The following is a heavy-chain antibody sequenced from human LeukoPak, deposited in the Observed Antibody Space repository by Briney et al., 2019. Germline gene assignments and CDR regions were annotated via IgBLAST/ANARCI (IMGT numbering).Heavy chain of an antibody. CDR3: TTSSWGVVPAAWDLPHY. V-gene: IGHV3-30-3*01. CDR1: GLTFSSYA. CDR2: ISYDGSNK. Sequence: PGGSLRLSCAASGLTFSSYAMSWVRQAPGKGLEWVAVISYDGSNKYYADSVKGRFTISRDNSKNTLYLQMNSLRAEDTAVYYCTTSSWGVVPAAWDLPHYWGQGILVTVSS. D-gene: IGHD2-2*01. J-gene: IGHJ4*02.